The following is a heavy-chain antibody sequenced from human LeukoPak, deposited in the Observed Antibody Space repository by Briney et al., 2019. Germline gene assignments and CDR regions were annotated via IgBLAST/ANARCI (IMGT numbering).Heavy chain of an antibody. J-gene: IGHJ4*02. D-gene: IGHD1-26*01. Sequence: GGSLRLSCAASGFTFDDYAMHWVRQAPGKGLEWVSGISWSSGSIGYADSVKGRFTISRDNAKNSLYLQMNSLRAEDTALYYCAKDLIQSFNIVGAYFDYWGQGTLVTVSS. CDR2: ISWSSGSI. CDR3: AKDLIQSFNIVGAYFDY. CDR1: GFTFDDYA. V-gene: IGHV3-9*01.